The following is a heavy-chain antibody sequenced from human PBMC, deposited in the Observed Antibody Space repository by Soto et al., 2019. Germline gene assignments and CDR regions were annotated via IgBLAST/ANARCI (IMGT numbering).Heavy chain of an antibody. CDR3: ARVVYRNSKRFLAGWFDP. CDR2: IYNSATT. D-gene: IGHD3-3*01. CDR1: GGSISTGGYY. V-gene: IGHV4-31*03. Sequence: ASETLSLTCTVSGGSISTGGYYWGWIRQHPGKGLEWIGYIYNSATTYYNPSLKSRVTISVDTSKNQFSLKLSSVTAADTAVYFCARVVYRNSKRFLAGWFDPGGLGTVVTAPQ. J-gene: IGHJ5*02.